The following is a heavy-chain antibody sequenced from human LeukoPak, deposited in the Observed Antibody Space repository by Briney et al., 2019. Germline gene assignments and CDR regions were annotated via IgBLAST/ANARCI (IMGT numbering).Heavy chain of an antibody. CDR1: GFNFNDAW. CDR2: VRTTAEGETT. Sequence: GGSLRLSCEGSGFNFNDAWMSWIRQAPGKGLEWVGRVRTTAEGETTDYAAPVRGRFIISRDDSKSMVYLQMNRLEAEDTAIYYCTAGLGKTDDDSWGQGTLVTVSS. CDR3: TAGLGKTDDDS. D-gene: IGHD4-11*01. V-gene: IGHV3-15*01. J-gene: IGHJ4*02.